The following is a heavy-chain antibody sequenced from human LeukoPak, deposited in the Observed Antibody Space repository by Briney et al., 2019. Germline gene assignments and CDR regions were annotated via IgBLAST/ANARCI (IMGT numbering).Heavy chain of an antibody. CDR1: GFTFSSYE. Sequence: GGSLRLSCAASGFTFSSYEMHWVRQAPGKGLEWVSGISWNSGSIGYADSVKGRFTISRDNAKNSLYLQMNSLRAEDTALYYCAKASRPYSSSWYDYYGMDVWGQGTTVTVSS. V-gene: IGHV3-9*01. J-gene: IGHJ6*02. CDR3: AKASRPYSSSWYDYYGMDV. CDR2: ISWNSGSI. D-gene: IGHD6-13*01.